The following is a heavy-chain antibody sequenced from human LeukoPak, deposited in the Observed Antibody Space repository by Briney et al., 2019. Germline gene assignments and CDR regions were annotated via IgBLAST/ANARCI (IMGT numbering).Heavy chain of an antibody. J-gene: IGHJ4*02. V-gene: IGHV3-53*01. CDR3: ARSTRITIFEVVIPSYFDY. CDR1: GFTDPTNY. Sequence: PGGSLRLSCAASGFTDPTNYMTWVRQAQGKGLEWVSIIYTDGSTYYADSVKSRFTISIDNAKNSFYLQMNSLRAEDTAVYYCARSTRITIFEVVIPSYFDYWGQGTLVTVSS. CDR2: IYTDGST. D-gene: IGHD3-3*01.